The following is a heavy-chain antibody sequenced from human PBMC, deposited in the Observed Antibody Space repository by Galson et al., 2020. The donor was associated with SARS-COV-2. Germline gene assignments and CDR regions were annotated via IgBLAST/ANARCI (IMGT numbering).Heavy chain of an antibody. D-gene: IGHD3-10*01. CDR2: MYTTESI. V-gene: IGHV4-4*07. CDR3: ARDPNRSMGDFDY. Sequence: ASETLSLTCTVSGVSISSYYWSWIRQPAGKGLEWIGRMYTTESINYNPSLKSRVTMSLDRSKNQFSLKLSSVTAADTAVYYCARDPNRSMGDFDYWGQGTLVTVSS. CDR1: GVSISSYY. J-gene: IGHJ4*02.